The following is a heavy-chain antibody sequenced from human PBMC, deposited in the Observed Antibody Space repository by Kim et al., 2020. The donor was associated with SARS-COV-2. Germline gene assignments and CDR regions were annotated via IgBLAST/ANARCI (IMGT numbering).Heavy chain of an antibody. CDR2: INHSGST. D-gene: IGHD3-10*01. V-gene: IGHV4-34*01. CDR3: AGLWFGELGGYYFDY. CDR1: GGSFSGYY. J-gene: IGHJ4*02. Sequence: SETLSLTCAVYGGSFSGYYWSWIRQPPGKGLEWIGEINHSGSTNYNPSLKSRVTISVDTSKNQFSLKLSSVTAADTAVYYCAGLWFGELGGYYFDYWGQG.